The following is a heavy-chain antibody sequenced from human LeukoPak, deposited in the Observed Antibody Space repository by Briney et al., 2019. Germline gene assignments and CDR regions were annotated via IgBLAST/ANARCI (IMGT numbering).Heavy chain of an antibody. J-gene: IGHJ4*02. Sequence: GGSLRLSCAASGFTFSSYAMSRVRQAPGKGLEWVSAISGSGGSTYYADSVKGRFTISRDNSKNTLYLQMNSLRAEDTAVYYCAKDYYYDSSGYLRYFDYWGQGTLVTVSS. CDR3: AKDYYYDSSGYLRYFDY. CDR2: ISGSGGST. V-gene: IGHV3-23*01. D-gene: IGHD3-22*01. CDR1: GFTFSSYA.